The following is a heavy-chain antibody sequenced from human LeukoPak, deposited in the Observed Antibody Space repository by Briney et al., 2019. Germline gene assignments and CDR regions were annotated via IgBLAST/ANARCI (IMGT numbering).Heavy chain of an antibody. Sequence: AVKVACKASGGTFSSYAISWVRQAPGQGLDGMGRIILILGRANYAQKFQGRVTITADKSTSTAYMELSSLRSEDTTVYYCASIAAADHSFDYWGQGTLVTVSS. J-gene: IGHJ4*02. CDR2: IILILGRA. V-gene: IGHV1-69*04. CDR1: GGTFSSYA. CDR3: ASIAAADHSFDY. D-gene: IGHD6-13*01.